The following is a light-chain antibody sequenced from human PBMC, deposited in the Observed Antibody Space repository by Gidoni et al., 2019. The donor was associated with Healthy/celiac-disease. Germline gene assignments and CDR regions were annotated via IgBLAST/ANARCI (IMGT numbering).Light chain of an antibody. V-gene: IGKV3-20*01. J-gene: IGKJ2*01. CDR2: GAS. Sequence: ELVFTPSPGTLSLSSGERATLSCRASQSVSSSYLAWYQQKPGQAPRLLSSGASSRATGIPDRFSGSGSGTDFTLTISRLEPEDFAVYYCQQYGSSPLYTFGQGTKLEIK. CDR1: QSVSSSY. CDR3: QQYGSSPLYT.